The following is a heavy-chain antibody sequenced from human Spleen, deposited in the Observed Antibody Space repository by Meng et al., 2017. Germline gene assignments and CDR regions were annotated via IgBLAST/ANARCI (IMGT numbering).Heavy chain of an antibody. V-gene: IGHV1-2*02. CDR3: ARSGPYSGYDPWAFDI. J-gene: IGHJ3*02. D-gene: IGHD5-12*01. CDR1: GYTFTGYY. Sequence: ASVKVSCKASGYTFTGYYMHWVRQAPGQGLEWMGWINPNSGGTNYAQKLQGRVTMTRDTSISTAYMELSRLRSDDTAVYYCARSGPYSGYDPWAFDIWGQGTMVTVSS. CDR2: INPNSGGT.